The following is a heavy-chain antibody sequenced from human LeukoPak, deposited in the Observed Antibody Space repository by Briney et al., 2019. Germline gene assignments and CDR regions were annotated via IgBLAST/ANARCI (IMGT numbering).Heavy chain of an antibody. Sequence: GESLKISCKGSGFSFTSYWIGWVRQMPGKGLVWMGIIYPGDSDTRYSASFEGQVTISADKSINTAYLQWSSLKASDTAMYYCARQAYGGNSHYYGMDVWGQGTTVTVSS. D-gene: IGHD4-23*01. CDR3: ARQAYGGNSHYYGMDV. CDR2: IYPGDSDT. V-gene: IGHV5-51*01. CDR1: GFSFTSYW. J-gene: IGHJ6*02.